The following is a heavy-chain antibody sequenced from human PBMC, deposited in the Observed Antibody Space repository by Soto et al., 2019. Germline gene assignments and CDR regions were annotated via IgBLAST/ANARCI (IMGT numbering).Heavy chain of an antibody. CDR1: GYTFTSYA. J-gene: IGHJ6*02. D-gene: IGHD6-19*01. V-gene: IGHV1-3*01. Sequence: ASVKVSCKASGYTFTSYAMHWVRQAPGQRLEWMGWINAGNGNTKYSQKFQGRVTITRDTSASTAYMELSSLRSEDTAVYYCATDIGGIAVAGTRDRLLGYGMDVWGQGTTVTVSS. CDR3: ATDIGGIAVAGTRDRLLGYGMDV. CDR2: INAGNGNT.